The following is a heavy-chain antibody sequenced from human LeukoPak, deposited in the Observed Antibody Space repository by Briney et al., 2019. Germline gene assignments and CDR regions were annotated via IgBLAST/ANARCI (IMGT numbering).Heavy chain of an antibody. CDR2: IIPILGIA. Sequence: ASVKVSCKASGGTFSSYAISWVRQAPGQGLEWMGRIIPILGIANYAQKFQGRVTITADKSTSTAYMELSSLRSEDTAVYYCARARDTSRAFDIWGQGTMVTVSS. CDR3: ARARDTSRAFDI. V-gene: IGHV1-69*04. J-gene: IGHJ3*02. D-gene: IGHD3-16*01. CDR1: GGTFSSYA.